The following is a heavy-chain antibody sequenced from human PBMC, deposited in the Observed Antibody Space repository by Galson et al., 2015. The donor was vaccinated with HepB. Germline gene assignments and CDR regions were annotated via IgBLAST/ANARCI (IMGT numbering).Heavy chain of an antibody. Sequence: SLRLSCAASGFTFSSYAMHWVRQAPGKGLEYVSAISSNGGSIYYADSVKGRFTISRDNSKNTLYLQMSSLRAEDTAVYYCVKSPYYDSREAGAFDIWGQGTMVTVSS. D-gene: IGHD3-22*01. CDR2: ISSNGGSI. CDR1: GFTFSSYA. J-gene: IGHJ3*02. V-gene: IGHV3-64D*06. CDR3: VKSPYYDSREAGAFDI.